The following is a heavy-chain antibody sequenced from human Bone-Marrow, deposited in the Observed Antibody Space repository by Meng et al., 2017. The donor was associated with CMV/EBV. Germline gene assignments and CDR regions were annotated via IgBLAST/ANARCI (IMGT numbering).Heavy chain of an antibody. J-gene: IGHJ4*02. Sequence: GESLKISCAASGFTFVNAWMAWVRQAPGKGLEWVGRIKRKTDGGTTDYAAPVKGRFTISRDDSKNTLYLQMNSLKTEDTAVYYCTTDHGTRQNLGGWGQGTLVTVSS. CDR2: IKRKTDGGTT. D-gene: IGHD3-16*01. V-gene: IGHV3-15*01. CDR1: GFTFVNAW. CDR3: TTDHGTRQNLGG.